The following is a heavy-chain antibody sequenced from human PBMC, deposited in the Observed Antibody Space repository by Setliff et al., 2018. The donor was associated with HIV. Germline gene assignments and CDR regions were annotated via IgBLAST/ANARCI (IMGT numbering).Heavy chain of an antibody. Sequence: ASVKVSCKLSGHSLTELSIHWVRQAPGEGLEWVGGFDPEDDETVYAEKFQGRVMMTEETSTDTAYMALSSLKSEDTAMYYCATSGFYDILTGPTPGVFDIWGQGTMVTVSS. CDR3: ATSGFYDILTGPTPGVFDI. V-gene: IGHV1-24*01. J-gene: IGHJ3*02. D-gene: IGHD3-9*01. CDR2: FDPEDDET. CDR1: GHSLTELS.